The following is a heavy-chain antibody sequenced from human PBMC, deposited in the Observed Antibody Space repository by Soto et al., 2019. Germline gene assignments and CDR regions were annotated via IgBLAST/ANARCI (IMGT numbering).Heavy chain of an antibody. D-gene: IGHD3-16*01. CDR3: AQKGGGDRILDY. J-gene: IGHJ4*02. CDR1: GFSLSTSGVG. CDR2: VYWDDSK. Sequence: QITLKESGPTLVKPTQTLTLTCTFSGFSLSTSGVGVGWIRQPPGKALEWLAIVYWDDSKRYSPSLKSRLTIPQDTSKNLVVLTMTNMDPVDTATYYCAQKGGGDRILDYWGQGTLVTVSS. V-gene: IGHV2-5*02.